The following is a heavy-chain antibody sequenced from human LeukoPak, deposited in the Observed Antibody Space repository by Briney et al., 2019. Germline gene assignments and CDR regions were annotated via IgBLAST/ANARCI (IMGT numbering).Heavy chain of an antibody. J-gene: IGHJ5*02. CDR3: ARSYDFWRKYNNWFDP. CDR1: GGSFSGYY. D-gene: IGHD3-3*01. V-gene: IGHV4-34*01. Sequence: PAETLSLTCAVYGGSFSGYYWSWIRQLPGKGLEWIGEINHSGSTNYNPSLKSRVTISVDTSKNQFSLKLSSVTAADTAVYYCARSYDFWRKYNNWFDPWGQGTLVTVSS. CDR2: INHSGST.